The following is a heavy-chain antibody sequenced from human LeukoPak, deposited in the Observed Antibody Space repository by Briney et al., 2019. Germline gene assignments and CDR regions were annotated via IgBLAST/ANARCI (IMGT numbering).Heavy chain of an antibody. D-gene: IGHD4/OR15-4a*01. CDR1: GFTFGVYG. CDR3: ARGRVHDY. J-gene: IGHJ4*02. V-gene: IGHV3-48*02. CDR2: ISGSSSTI. Sequence: GGSLRLSCAASGFTFGVYGMNWVRQAPGKGLECVSYISGSSSTIYYADSVKGRFTISRDNAQNSLYLQMNSLRDEDTAVYYCARGRVHDYWGQGTLVTVST.